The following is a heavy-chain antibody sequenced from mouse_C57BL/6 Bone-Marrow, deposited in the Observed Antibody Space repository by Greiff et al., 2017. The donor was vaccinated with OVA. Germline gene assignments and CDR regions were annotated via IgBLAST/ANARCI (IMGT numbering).Heavy chain of an antibody. CDR3: ARRGYYSISLYWYFDF. CDR2: ISSGGSYT. CDR1: GFTFSSYG. Sequence: EVMLVESGGDLVKPGGSLKLSCAASGFTFSSYGMSWVRQTPDKRLEWVATISSGGSYTYYPDSVKGRFTISRDNAKNTLYLQMSSLKSEDTAMYYCARRGYYSISLYWYFDFWGTGTTVTVSS. V-gene: IGHV5-6*02. D-gene: IGHD2-5*01. J-gene: IGHJ1*03.